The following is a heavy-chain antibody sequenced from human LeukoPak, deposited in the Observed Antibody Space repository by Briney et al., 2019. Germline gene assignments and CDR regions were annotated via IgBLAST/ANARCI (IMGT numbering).Heavy chain of an antibody. V-gene: IGHV4-34*01. CDR3: TITTGTTLGLMDY. CDR1: GGSFSGYY. J-gene: IGHJ4*02. D-gene: IGHD1-1*01. Sequence: PSETLSLTCAVYGGSFSGYYWRWIRQPPGKGLEWIGEINHSGSTNYNPSLKSRVTISVDTYKSQLTLKMSSVTAADTAVYYCTITTGTTLGLMDYWGQGTLVTVSS. CDR2: INHSGST.